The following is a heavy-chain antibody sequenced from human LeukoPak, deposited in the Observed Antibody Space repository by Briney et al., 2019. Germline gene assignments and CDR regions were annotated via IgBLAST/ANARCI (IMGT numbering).Heavy chain of an antibody. Sequence: GASVKVSCKASGYTFSGYYMHWVRQAPGQGLEWMGWISAYNGNTNYAQKLQGRVTMTTDTSTSTAYMELRSLRSDDTAVYYCARERGRQLWSTSYYYMDVWGKGTTVTVSS. V-gene: IGHV1-18*04. CDR1: GYTFSGYY. CDR2: ISAYNGNT. CDR3: ARERGRQLWSTSYYYMDV. J-gene: IGHJ6*03. D-gene: IGHD5-18*01.